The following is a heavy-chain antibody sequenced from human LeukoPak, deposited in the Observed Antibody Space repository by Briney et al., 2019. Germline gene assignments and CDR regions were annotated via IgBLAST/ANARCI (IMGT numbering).Heavy chain of an antibody. V-gene: IGHV1-8*02. CDR3: ARAMPRGGLDY. CDR2: MNPNSGNT. D-gene: IGHD2-2*01. CDR1: GYTFTSYD. J-gene: IGHJ4*02. Sequence: ASVKVSCKASGYTFTSYDINWVRQATGQGLEWMGWMNPNSGNTGYAQKFQGRVTMTRDTSTSTVYMELSSLRSEDTAVYYCARAMPRGGLDYWGQGTLVTVSS.